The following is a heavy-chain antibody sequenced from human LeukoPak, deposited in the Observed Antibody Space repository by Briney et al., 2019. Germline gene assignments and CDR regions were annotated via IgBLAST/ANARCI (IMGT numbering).Heavy chain of an antibody. D-gene: IGHD3-10*01. CDR3: ARDYYGSGSCFDP. CDR2: INHSGST. V-gene: IGHV4-34*01. CDR1: GGSFSGYY. Sequence: SETLSLTCAVYGGSFSGYYWSWIRQPPGKGLEWIGEINHSGSTNYNPSLKSRVTISVDTSKNQFSLKLSSVTAADTAVYYCARDYYGSGSCFDPWGQGTLVTVSS. J-gene: IGHJ5*02.